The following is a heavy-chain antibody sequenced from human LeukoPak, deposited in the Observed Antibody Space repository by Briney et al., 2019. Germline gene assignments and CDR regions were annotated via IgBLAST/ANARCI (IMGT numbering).Heavy chain of an antibody. CDR1: GFTFSSYW. CDR3: AGGYRYFHH. V-gene: IGHV3-74*01. Sequence: PGRSLRLSCAASGFTFSSYWMHWVRQAPGKGLVWVSRISSDGTSTSYADSVKGRFTISRDNAKNTLYLQMNSLRAEDTAVYYCAGGYRYFHHWGQGTLVTVSS. CDR2: ISSDGTST. J-gene: IGHJ1*01. D-gene: IGHD1-1*01.